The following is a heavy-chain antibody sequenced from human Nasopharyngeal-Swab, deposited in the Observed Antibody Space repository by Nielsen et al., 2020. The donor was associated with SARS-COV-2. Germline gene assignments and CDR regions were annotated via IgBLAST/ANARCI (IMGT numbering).Heavy chain of an antibody. D-gene: IGHD3-22*01. CDR2: INHSGST. CDR3: ASRRPNYYDSSGYWAY. CDR1: GGSFSGYY. V-gene: IGHV4-34*01. Sequence: SETLSFTCAVYGGSFSGYYWSWIRQPPGKGLEWIGEINHSGSTNYNPSLKSRVTISVDTSKNQFSLKLSSVTAADTAVYYCASRRPNYYDSSGYWAYWGQGTLVTVSS. J-gene: IGHJ4*02.